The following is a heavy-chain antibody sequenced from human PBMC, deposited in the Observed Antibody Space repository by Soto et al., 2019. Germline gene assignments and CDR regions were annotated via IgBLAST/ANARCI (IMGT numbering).Heavy chain of an antibody. V-gene: IGHV4-39*01. CDR1: GGSISSSNYY. Sequence: SETRSLTCTASGGSISSSNYYWGWIRQPPGKGLEWIGSIYYSGSTYYNPSLKSRVTISVDTSKNQFSLKLSSVTAADTAVYYCATQEVGGSYVYTFDPWGQGTLVTVSS. CDR3: ATQEVGGSYVYTFDP. J-gene: IGHJ5*02. D-gene: IGHD1-26*01. CDR2: IYYSGST.